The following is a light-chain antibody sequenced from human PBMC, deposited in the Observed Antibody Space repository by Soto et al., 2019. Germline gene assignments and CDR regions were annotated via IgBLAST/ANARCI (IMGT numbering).Light chain of an antibody. V-gene: IGLV2-14*03. CDR1: SSDIGGFNY. J-gene: IGLJ1*01. CDR2: EVS. CDR3: SSFAGTNSFV. Sequence: QSALTQPASVSGSPGQSITISCNGTSSDIGGFNYVSWYQQHPGKAPTLIIYEVSNRPSGISHRFSGSKSGDTASLTISGLQAEDEADYYCSSFAGTNSFVFGTGTKLTVL.